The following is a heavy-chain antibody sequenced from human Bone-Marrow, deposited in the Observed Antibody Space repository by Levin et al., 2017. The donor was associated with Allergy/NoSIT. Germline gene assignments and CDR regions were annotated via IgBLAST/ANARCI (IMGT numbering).Heavy chain of an antibody. CDR3: ASATYDFDTLDT. CDR2: IRGNTFN. Sequence: VASVKVSCKASGFIFSYYGLNWVRQAPGQGLEWMGWIRGNTFNIAQRFQGRVTMTADTSTAHMELRSLRSDDTAIFYCASATYDFDTLDTWGQGTKVTVSS. J-gene: IGHJ3*02. CDR1: GFIFSYYG. D-gene: IGHD3-16*01. V-gene: IGHV1-18*01.